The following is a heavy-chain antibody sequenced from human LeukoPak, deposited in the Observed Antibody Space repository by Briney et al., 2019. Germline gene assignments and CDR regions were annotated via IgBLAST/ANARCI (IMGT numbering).Heavy chain of an antibody. CDR3: ARRDYGDSIQYFQH. D-gene: IGHD4-17*01. CDR1: GGTFSSYA. V-gene: IGHV1-69*04. Sequence: GASVKVSCKASGGTFSSYAISWVRQAPGQGLEWMGRIIPILGIANYAQKFQGRVTITADKSTSTAYMELSSLRSEDTAVYYCARRDYGDSIQYFQHWGQGTLVTVSS. J-gene: IGHJ1*01. CDR2: IIPILGIA.